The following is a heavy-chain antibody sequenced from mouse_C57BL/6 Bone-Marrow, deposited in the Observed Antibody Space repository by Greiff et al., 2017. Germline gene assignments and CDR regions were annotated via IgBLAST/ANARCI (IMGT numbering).Heavy chain of an antibody. CDR2: IYPRSGNT. V-gene: IGHV1-81*01. Sequence: QVQLKESGAELARPGASVKLSCKASGYTFTSYGISWVKQRTGQGLEWIGEIYPRSGNTYYNEKFKGKATLTADKSSRTAYMELRSLTSEDSAVYFCARGWFLFAYWGQGTLVTVSA. D-gene: IGHD2-3*01. J-gene: IGHJ3*01. CDR3: ARGWFLFAY. CDR1: GYTFTSYG.